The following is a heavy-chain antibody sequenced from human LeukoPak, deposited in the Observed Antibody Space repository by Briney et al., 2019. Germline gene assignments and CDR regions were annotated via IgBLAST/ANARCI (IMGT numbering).Heavy chain of an antibody. D-gene: IGHD5-12*01. CDR1: GYTFTSYD. V-gene: IGHV1-2*02. CDR2: INPNSGGT. J-gene: IGHJ6*03. CDR3: ARGIIVATIRRDYYYYYYMDV. Sequence: ASVKVSCKASGYTFTSYDINWVRQAPGQGLEWMGWINPNSGGTNYAQKFQGRVTMTRDTSISTAYMELSRLRSDDTAVYYCARGIIVATIRRDYYYYYYMDVWGKGTTVTISS.